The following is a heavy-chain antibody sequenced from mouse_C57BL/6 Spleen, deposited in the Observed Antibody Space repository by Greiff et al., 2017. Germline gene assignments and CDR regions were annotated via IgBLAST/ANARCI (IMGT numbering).Heavy chain of an antibody. CDR1: GYTFTDYN. CDR2: INPNNGGT. CDR3: ARTYSNYWYFDV. V-gene: IGHV1-18*01. Sequence: EVKVVESGPELVKPGASVKIPCKASGYTFTDYNMDWVKQSHGKSLEWIGDINPNNGGTIYNQKFKGKATLTVDKSSSTAYMELRSLTSEDTAVYYCARTYSNYWYFDVWGTGTTVTVSS. D-gene: IGHD2-5*01. J-gene: IGHJ1*03.